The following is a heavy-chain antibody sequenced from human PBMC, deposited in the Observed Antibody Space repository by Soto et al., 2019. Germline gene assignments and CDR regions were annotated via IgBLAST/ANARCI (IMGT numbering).Heavy chain of an antibody. J-gene: IGHJ4*02. CDR3: VAGWCHDY. D-gene: IGHD2-8*01. CDR2: VSIDGTSK. Sequence: QVQLVESGGGVVQPGRSLRLSCAASGFTFNRHGIHWVRQAPGKGLEWVAAVSIDGTSKYYAYSVKGRFTISRDNSKNTVYVKTISLRADETAVYDCVAGWCHDYWGQGTLVTVSS. V-gene: IGHV3-30*03. CDR1: GFTFNRHG.